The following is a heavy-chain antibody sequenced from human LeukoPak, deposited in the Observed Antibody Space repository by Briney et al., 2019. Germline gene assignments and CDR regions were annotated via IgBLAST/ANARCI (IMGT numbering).Heavy chain of an antibody. V-gene: IGHV1-46*01. D-gene: IGHD2-21*01. CDR3: ARLGHCGETNCYSDFYYMDV. CDR2: INPSGGST. J-gene: IGHJ6*03. CDR1: GYTFTSYY. Sequence: ASVKVSCKASGYTFTSYYMHWVRQAPGQGLEWMGIINPSGGSTSYAQKFQGRVTMTRNTSISTAYMELSSLRSEDTAIYFCARLGHCGETNCYSDFYYMDVWGKGTTVIVSS.